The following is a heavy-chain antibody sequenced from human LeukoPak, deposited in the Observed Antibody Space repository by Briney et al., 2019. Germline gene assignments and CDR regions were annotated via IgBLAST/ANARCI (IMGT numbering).Heavy chain of an antibody. CDR1: GFTFSSSW. CDR2: IREDGSQK. D-gene: IGHD2-8*01. Sequence: GGSLRLSCAASGFTFSSSWMIWVCQVPGKGLEWVASIREDGSQKSPVDSVKARFTISRDNANTSLYLQMDSLRAEDTAVYLCARGPTNGQAFDYWGQGTLVSVSS. J-gene: IGHJ4*02. CDR3: ARGPTNGQAFDY. V-gene: IGHV3-7*01.